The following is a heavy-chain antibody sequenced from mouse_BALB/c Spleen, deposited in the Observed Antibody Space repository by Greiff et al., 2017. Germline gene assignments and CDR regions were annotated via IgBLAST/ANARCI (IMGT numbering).Heavy chain of an antibody. J-gene: IGHJ2*01. D-gene: IGHD2-10*02. V-gene: IGHV1-84*02. CDR1: GYTFTDYY. CDR3: ARYLVPYFDY. Sequence: VQLVESGPELVKPGASVKISCKASGYTFTDYYINWVKQKPGQGLEWIGWIYPGSGNTKYNEKFKGKATLTVDTSSSTAYMQLSSLTSEDTAVYFCARYLVPYFDYWGQGTTLTVSS. CDR2: IYPGSGNT.